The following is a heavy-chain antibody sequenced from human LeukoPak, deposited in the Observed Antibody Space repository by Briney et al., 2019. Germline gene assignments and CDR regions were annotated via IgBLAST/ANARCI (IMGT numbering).Heavy chain of an antibody. V-gene: IGHV3-30-3*01. Sequence: PGGSLRLSCAASGFTFSSYAMHWVRQAPGKGLEWVAVTSYDGSNKYYADSVKGRFTISRDNSKNTLYLQMNSLRAEDTAVYYCARDTSWDYYGSGSYLGDYWGQGTLVTVSS. J-gene: IGHJ4*02. CDR2: TSYDGSNK. D-gene: IGHD3-10*01. CDR3: ARDTSWDYYGSGSYLGDY. CDR1: GFTFSSYA.